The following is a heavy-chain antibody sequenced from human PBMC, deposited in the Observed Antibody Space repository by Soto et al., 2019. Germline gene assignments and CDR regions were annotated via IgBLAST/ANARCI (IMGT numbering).Heavy chain of an antibody. CDR2: INPNSGGT. V-gene: IGHV1-2*04. CDR1: GYTFTGYY. CDR3: AISRRKDYYYGMDV. J-gene: IGHJ6*02. Sequence: ASVKVSCKASGYTFTGYYMHWVRQAPGQGLEWMGWINPNSGGTNYAQKFQGWVTMTRDTSISTAYMELSRLRSDDTAVYYCAISRRKDYYYGMDVWGQGTTVTVPS. D-gene: IGHD2-2*01.